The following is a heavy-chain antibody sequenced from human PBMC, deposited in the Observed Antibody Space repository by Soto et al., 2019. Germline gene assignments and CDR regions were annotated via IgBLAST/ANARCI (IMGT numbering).Heavy chain of an antibody. CDR2: ISGSGGST. D-gene: IGHD6-13*01. J-gene: IGHJ4*02. V-gene: IGHV3-23*01. Sequence: EVQLLESGGGLVQPGGSLRLSCAASGFTFSNYAVTWVRQAPGKGLEWVSTISGSGGSTYYADSVKGRITISRDKSKNTLYLEMNSLRAEDTAVYYCAKDQGSSWYEIDYWGQGTLVTVSS. CDR3: AKDQGSSWYEIDY. CDR1: GFTFSNYA.